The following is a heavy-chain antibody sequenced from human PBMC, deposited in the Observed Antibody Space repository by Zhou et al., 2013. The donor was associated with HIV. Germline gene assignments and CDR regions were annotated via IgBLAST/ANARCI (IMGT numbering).Heavy chain of an antibody. V-gene: IGHV1-46*01. J-gene: IGHJ4*02. Sequence: QVQLVQSGAEVKNPGASVKVACKASGYTFTSYYMHWVRQAPGQGLEWMGVINPSGVSTSYAQKIQGRVTMTRDTSTSTVYMDLNNLESEDTAVYYCARASSWYSPSDYWGQGTLVTVSS. CDR1: GYTFTSYY. D-gene: IGHD6-13*01. CDR2: INPSGVST. CDR3: ARASSWYSPSDY.